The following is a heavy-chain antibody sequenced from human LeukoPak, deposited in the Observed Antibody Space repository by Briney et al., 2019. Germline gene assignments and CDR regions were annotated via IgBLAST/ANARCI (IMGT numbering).Heavy chain of an antibody. D-gene: IGHD2-2*03. CDR1: GYTFTGYY. CDR2: INPNSGGT. Sequence: WASVKVSCKASGYTFTGYYMHWVRQAPGQGLEWMGWINPNSGGTNYAQKFQGRVTMTRDTSISTAYMELSRLRSDDTAVYYCAREGEGGYCSSTSCYGLEPWGQGTLVTVSS. J-gene: IGHJ4*02. V-gene: IGHV1-2*02. CDR3: AREGEGGYCSSTSCYGLEP.